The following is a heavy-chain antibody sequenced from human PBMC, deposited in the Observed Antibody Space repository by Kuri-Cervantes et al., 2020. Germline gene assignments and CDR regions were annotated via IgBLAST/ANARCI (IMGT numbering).Heavy chain of an antibody. V-gene: IGHV3-30*03. CDR2: ISYDGSNK. CDR3: SILSPGTTWAFDI. Sequence: GGSLRLSCAASGFTFSSYGMHWVRQAPGKGLEWVAVISYDGSNKYYADSVKGRFTISRDNSKNTLYLQMNSLRAEDTAVYYCSILSPGTTWAFDIWGQGTTVTVSS. CDR1: GFTFSSYG. D-gene: IGHD1-7*01. J-gene: IGHJ3*02.